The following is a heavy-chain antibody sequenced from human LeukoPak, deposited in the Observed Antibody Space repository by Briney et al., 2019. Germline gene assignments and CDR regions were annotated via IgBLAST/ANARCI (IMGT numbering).Heavy chain of an antibody. CDR3: ASGRTDFWSGYYEFDP. V-gene: IGHV3-21*01. CDR1: GFTFSSYS. J-gene: IGHJ5*02. D-gene: IGHD3-3*01. Sequence: GGSLRLSCAASGFTFSSYSMNWVRQAPGKGLEWVSSISSSSSYIYYADSVKGRFTISRDNAKNSLYLQMNSLRAEDTAVYYCASGRTDFWSGYYEFDPWGQGTLVTVSS. CDR2: ISSSSSYI.